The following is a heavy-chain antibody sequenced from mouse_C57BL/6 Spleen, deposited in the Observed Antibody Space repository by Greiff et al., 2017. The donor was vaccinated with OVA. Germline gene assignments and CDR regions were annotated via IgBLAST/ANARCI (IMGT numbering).Heavy chain of an antibody. Sequence: EVQLVESGGGLVKPGGSLKLSCAASGFTFSSYAMSWVRQTPEKRLEWVATISDGGSYTYYPDNVKGRFTISRDNAKNNLYLQMSHLKSEDTAMYYCARGYDYDGYAMDYWGQGTSVTVSS. V-gene: IGHV5-4*01. CDR1: GFTFSSYA. CDR2: ISDGGSYT. CDR3: ARGYDYDGYAMDY. D-gene: IGHD2-4*01. J-gene: IGHJ4*01.